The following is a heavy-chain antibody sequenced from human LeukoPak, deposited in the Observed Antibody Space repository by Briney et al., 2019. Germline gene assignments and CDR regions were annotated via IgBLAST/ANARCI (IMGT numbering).Heavy chain of an antibody. D-gene: IGHD2-15*01. V-gene: IGHV5-10-1*01. Sequence: ASMQTSSMASGSSFSNYWIFWGRQLPGKGLEWMGRIDYSDYHTDSSQSLQGHVTISVDRSTSTAYLQWSSLRASDTAMYYCARVDEKEVHVRCWGADWFDPWGQGSLVTVSS. CDR3: ARVDEKEVHVRCWGADWFDP. CDR1: GSSFSNYW. CDR2: IDYSDYHT. J-gene: IGHJ5*02.